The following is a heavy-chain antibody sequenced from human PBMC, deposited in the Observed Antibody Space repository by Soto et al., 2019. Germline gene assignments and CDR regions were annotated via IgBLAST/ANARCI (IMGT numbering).Heavy chain of an antibody. CDR2: ISGSGGST. J-gene: IGHJ4*02. CDR3: ANHGITMVRGVIRDFDY. V-gene: IGHV3-23*01. CDR1: GFAFTSYA. D-gene: IGHD3-10*01. Sequence: EVQLLASGGGLVQPGGSLSLSCTASGFAFTSYAISWVRQAPGKGREGVSAISGSGGSTYYADSVKGRFTISRDNSKNTLYLQMNSLRAEDTAVYYCANHGITMVRGVIRDFDYWGQGTLVTVSS.